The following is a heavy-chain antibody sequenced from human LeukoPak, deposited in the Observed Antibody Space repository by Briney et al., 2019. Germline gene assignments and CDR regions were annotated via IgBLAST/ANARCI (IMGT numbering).Heavy chain of an antibody. J-gene: IGHJ4*02. CDR1: GGTFSSYA. V-gene: IGHV1-69*04. CDR3: ARARRYDFWSGYYYSYFDY. D-gene: IGHD3-3*01. Sequence: APVKVSCKASGGTFSSYAISWVRQAPGQGLEWMGRIIPIFGIANYAQKFQGRVTITADKSTSTAYMELSSLRSGDTAVYYCARARRYDFWSGYYYSYFDYWGQGTLVTVSS. CDR2: IIPIFGIA.